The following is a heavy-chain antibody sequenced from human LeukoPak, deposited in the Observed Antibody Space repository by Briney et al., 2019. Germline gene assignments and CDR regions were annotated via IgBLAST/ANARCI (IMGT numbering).Heavy chain of an antibody. Sequence: SENLSLTCTVSNFSITSNYYWVWIRQPAGKRLEWIGYVYYSGSTYYNPSLKSRVTISVDTSKNQFSLKLSSVTAADTAVYYCARDLLINWFHPWGQGTLVTVSS. CDR2: VYYSGST. D-gene: IGHD5-24*01. V-gene: IGHV4-59*06. CDR1: NFSITSNYY. J-gene: IGHJ5*02. CDR3: ARDLLINWFHP.